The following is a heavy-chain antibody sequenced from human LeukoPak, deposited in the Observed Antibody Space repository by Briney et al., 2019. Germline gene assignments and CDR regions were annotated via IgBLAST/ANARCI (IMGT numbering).Heavy chain of an antibody. V-gene: IGHV3-30*03. CDR1: GFTFSSYG. CDR2: ISYDGSNK. J-gene: IGHJ4*02. Sequence: SGGSLRLSCAASGFTFSSYGMHWVRQAPGKGLEWVAVISYDGSNKYYADSVKGRFTISRDNSKNTLYLQMNSLRVEDTAMYYCARDLRKSADYYFDYWGQGTLVTVSS. CDR3: ARDLRKSADYYFDY. D-gene: IGHD3/OR15-3a*01.